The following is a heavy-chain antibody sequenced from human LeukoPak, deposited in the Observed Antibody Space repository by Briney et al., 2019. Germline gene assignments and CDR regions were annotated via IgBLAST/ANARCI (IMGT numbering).Heavy chain of an antibody. J-gene: IGHJ4*02. V-gene: IGHV4-59*08. CDR2: IYYSGST. D-gene: IGHD5-18*01. CDR3: ARRGSGYSYGTFDY. Sequence: SETLSLTCTVSVGSISSYYWSWIRQPPGKGLEWVGYIYYSGSTNYNPSLKSRVTISVDTSKNQFSLKLSSVTAADTAVYYCARRGSGYSYGTFDYWGQGTLVTVSS. CDR1: VGSISSYY.